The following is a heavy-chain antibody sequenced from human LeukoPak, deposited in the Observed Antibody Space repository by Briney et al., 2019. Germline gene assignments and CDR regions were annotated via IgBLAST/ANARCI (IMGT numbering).Heavy chain of an antibody. D-gene: IGHD6-19*01. CDR2: IYPGDSDT. CDR3: ARPLSGDYSSGHFQY. Sequence: GESLKISCKGSGYSFSSYWIGWVRQMPGKGLEWMGIIYPGDSDTRYSPSFQGQVTILADKSISTAYLQWSSLKASDTAMYYCARPLSGDYSSGHFQYWGQGTLVTVSS. CDR1: GYSFSSYW. V-gene: IGHV5-51*01. J-gene: IGHJ4*02.